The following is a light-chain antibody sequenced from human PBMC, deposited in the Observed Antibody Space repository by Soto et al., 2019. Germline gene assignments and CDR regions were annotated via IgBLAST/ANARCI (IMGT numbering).Light chain of an antibody. CDR2: GAC. CDR3: QQYASSRWT. J-gene: IGKJ1*01. V-gene: IGKV3-20*01. CDR1: QSVSGSY. Sequence: EIVLTQSPGTLSLSPGERATLSCRASQSVSGSYLAWYQQNQGQAPRLLIYGACSRAPGIPDRFGGSGSGSDFTLTISRLEPEDFAVYYCQQYASSRWTFGQGSKVEMK.